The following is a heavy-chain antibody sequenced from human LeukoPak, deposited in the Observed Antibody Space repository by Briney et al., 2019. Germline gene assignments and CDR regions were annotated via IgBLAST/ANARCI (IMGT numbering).Heavy chain of an antibody. D-gene: IGHD4-17*01. CDR3: ARDLAYGDPPSGFDP. CDR2: INPNGGGT. Sequence: ASVKVSCKASGYSFTDYYLHWVRQAPGQGLEWMGWINPNGGGTNYAQKFQGRVTMTRDTSITTAYMELSSLRSDDTAVYFCARDLAYGDPPSGFDPWGQGTLVTVPS. CDR1: GYSFTDYY. J-gene: IGHJ5*02. V-gene: IGHV1-2*02.